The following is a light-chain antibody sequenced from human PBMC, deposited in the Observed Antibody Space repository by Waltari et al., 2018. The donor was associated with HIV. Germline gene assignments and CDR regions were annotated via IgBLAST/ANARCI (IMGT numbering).Light chain of an antibody. CDR2: WAS. V-gene: IGKV4-1*01. J-gene: IGKJ1*01. Sequence: DIVLTQSPDSLAVSLGERATINCKSSQSVLFSSNNKNYLAWYQQKPGQPPKLIVYWASTRESGVPDRFSGSGSGTDFTLTISRLQAEDVAVYYCQQYYTTPRTFGQGTKVEI. CDR1: QSVLFSSNNKNY. CDR3: QQYYTTPRT.